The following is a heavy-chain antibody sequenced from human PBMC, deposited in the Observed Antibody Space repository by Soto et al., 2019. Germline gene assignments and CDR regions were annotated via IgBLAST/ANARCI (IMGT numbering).Heavy chain of an antibody. Sequence: EVHLLASGGGLVQPGGSLRLSCTASGFTFSSYAMTWVRQAPGRGLEGVSGITASGGRTYYADSVKGRFTISRDNSKSTLYLPMNSRRAEDTALYYCEKDTCYAEYVMWFDSWCQGTMVPVSS. CDR3: EKDTCYAEYVMWFDS. CDR1: GFTFSSYA. CDR2: ITASGGRT. J-gene: IGHJ5*01. V-gene: IGHV3-23*01. D-gene: IGHD2-2*01.